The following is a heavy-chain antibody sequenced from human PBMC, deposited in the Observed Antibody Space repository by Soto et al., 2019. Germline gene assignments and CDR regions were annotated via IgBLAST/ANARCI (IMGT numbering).Heavy chain of an antibody. CDR2: MYYSGST. D-gene: IGHD6-19*01. CDR1: GGSISSSSYY. Sequence: SETLSLTCTVSGGSISSSSYYWGWIRQPPGKGLEWIGSMYYSGSTYYNPSLKSRVTTSVDTSKNTLYLQMNSLRAEDTAVYYCARDSAVAGLPDYWGQGTLVTVSS. CDR3: ARDSAVAGLPDY. V-gene: IGHV4-39*07. J-gene: IGHJ4*02.